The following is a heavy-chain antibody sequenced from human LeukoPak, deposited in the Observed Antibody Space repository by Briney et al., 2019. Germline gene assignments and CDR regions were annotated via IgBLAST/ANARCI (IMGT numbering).Heavy chain of an antibody. CDR2: ISYDGSNK. D-gene: IGHD3-10*01. CDR3: AREWFLPFFDY. V-gene: IGHV3-30-3*01. Sequence: GGSLRLSCAASGFTFSSYAMHWVRQAPGKGLEWVAVISYDGSNKYYADSVKGRFTISRDNSKNTLYLQMNSLRAEDTAVYYCAREWFLPFFDYWGQGTLVTVSS. CDR1: GFTFSSYA. J-gene: IGHJ4*02.